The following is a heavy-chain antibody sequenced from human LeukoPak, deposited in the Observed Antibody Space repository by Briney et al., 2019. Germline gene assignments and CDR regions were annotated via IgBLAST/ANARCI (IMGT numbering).Heavy chain of an antibody. Sequence: GGSLRLSCAASGFTFSSYAMSWVRQAPGKRLEWVSAISGSGGSTYYADSVKGRFTISRDNSTNTLYLQMNSLRAEDTAVYYCAKDRRYYYDSSGWYFDYWGQGTLVTVSS. CDR1: GFTFSSYA. V-gene: IGHV3-23*01. D-gene: IGHD3-22*01. CDR2: ISGSGGST. J-gene: IGHJ4*02. CDR3: AKDRRYYYDSSGWYFDY.